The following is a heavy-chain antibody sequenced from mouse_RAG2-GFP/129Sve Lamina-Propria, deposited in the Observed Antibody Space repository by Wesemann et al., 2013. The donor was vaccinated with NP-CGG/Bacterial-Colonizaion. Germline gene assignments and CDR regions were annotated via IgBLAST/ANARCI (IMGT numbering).Heavy chain of an antibody. CDR2: IDPENGDT. CDR3: TTILGRGGRGY. Sequence: EVQLQQSGAELVRPGASVKLSCTASGFNIKDYYMHWVKQRTEQGLEWIGWIDPENGDTEYASKFQGKATITADTSSNTAYLQLSSLTSEDTAVYYCTTILGRGGRGYWGQGTTLTVSS. J-gene: IGHJ2*01. CDR1: GFNIKDYY. V-gene: IGHV14-4*01. D-gene: IGHD4-1*01.